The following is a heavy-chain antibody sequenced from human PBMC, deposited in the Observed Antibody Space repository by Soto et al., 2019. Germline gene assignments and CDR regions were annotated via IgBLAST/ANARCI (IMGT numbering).Heavy chain of an antibody. J-gene: IGHJ3*02. D-gene: IGHD3-22*01. Sequence: ASVKVSCKASGYTFTGYYMHWVRQAPGQGLEWMGWINPNSGGTNYAQKFQGWVTMTRDTSISTAYMELSRLRSDDTAVYYCARSPLYYDSSGYYPDAFDIWGQGTMVTVSS. CDR1: GYTFTGYY. CDR2: INPNSGGT. V-gene: IGHV1-2*04. CDR3: ARSPLYYDSSGYYPDAFDI.